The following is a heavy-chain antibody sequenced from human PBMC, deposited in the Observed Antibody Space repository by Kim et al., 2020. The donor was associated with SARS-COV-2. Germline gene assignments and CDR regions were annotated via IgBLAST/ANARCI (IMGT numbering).Heavy chain of an antibody. CDR2: ISGSGGST. J-gene: IGHJ4*02. CDR3: AKDRSYYDSSGYYYLIQAFDY. V-gene: IGHV3-23*01. CDR1: GFTFSSYA. Sequence: GGSLRLSCAASGFTFSSYAMSWVRQAPGKGLEWVSAISGSGGSTYYADSVKGRFTISRDNSKNTLYLQMNSLRAEDTAVYYCAKDRSYYDSSGYYYLIQAFDYWGQGTLVTVSS. D-gene: IGHD3-22*01.